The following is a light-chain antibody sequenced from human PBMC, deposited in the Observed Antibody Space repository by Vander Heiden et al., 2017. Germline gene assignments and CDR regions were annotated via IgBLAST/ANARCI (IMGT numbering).Light chain of an antibody. CDR3: SSYTSSSTYV. CDR1: SSDVGGYNY. Sequence: QSALTQPASVSRSPGQSPTISCTGGSSDVGGYNYVSWYQQYPGKAPNLIIYEVSYRPSGVSDRFSGSKSGDTASLTISGLQAEDEADYYCSSYTSSSTYVFGTGTKVTLL. J-gene: IGLJ1*01. V-gene: IGLV2-14*01. CDR2: EVS.